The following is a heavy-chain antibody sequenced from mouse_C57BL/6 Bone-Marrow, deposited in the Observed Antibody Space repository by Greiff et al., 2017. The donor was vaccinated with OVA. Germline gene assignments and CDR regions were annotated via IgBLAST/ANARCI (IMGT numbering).Heavy chain of an antibody. V-gene: IGHV1-69*01. D-gene: IGHD1-1*01. CDR1: GYTFTSYW. CDR2: IDPSDSYT. J-gene: IGHJ4*01. CDR3: ARYPFYYGSSYYAMGY. Sequence: QVQLQQPGAELVMPGASVKLSCKASGYTFTSYWMHWVKQRPGQGLEWIGEIDPSDSYTNYNQKFKGKSTLTVDKSSSTAYMQLSSLTSEDSAVYYCARYPFYYGSSYYAMGYWGQGTSVTVSS.